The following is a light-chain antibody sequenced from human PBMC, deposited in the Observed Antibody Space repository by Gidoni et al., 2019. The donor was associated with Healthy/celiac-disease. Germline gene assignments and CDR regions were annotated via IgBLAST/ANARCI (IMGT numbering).Light chain of an antibody. J-gene: IGKJ2*01. Sequence: EIVMTQSPATLSVSPRERATLSCRASQSVSSNLAWYQQKPGQAPRLLIYGASTRATGIPARFSGSGSGTEFTLTISSLQSEDFAVYYCQQYNNWPPRRTFGQGTKLEIK. CDR3: QQYNNWPPRRT. V-gene: IGKV3-15*01. CDR2: GAS. CDR1: QSVSSN.